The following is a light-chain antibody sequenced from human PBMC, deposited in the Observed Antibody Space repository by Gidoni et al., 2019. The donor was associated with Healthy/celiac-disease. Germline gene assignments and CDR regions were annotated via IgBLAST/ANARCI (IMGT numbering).Light chain of an antibody. CDR2: LGS. V-gene: IGKV2-28*01. J-gene: IGKJ4*01. Sequence: IVITQSPLSLPVTPGEPASISCRSSQSLLHSNGYNYLDWYLQKPGQSPQLLIYLGSNRASGVPDRFRGSGSGTDFTLKISRVEAEDVGVYYCMQALQTPLTFGGGTKVEIK. CDR3: MQALQTPLT. CDR1: QSLLHSNGYNY.